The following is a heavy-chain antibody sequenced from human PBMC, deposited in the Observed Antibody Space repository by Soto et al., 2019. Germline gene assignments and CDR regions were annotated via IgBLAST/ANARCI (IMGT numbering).Heavy chain of an antibody. Sequence: PSETLSLTCAVYGGSFSGYYWSWIRQPPGKGLEWIGEINHSGSTNYNPSLKSRVTISVDTSKNQFSLKLSSVTAADTAVYYCARGGQERSFDPWGQGTLVTVPQ. V-gene: IGHV4-34*01. J-gene: IGHJ5*02. CDR1: GGSFSGYY. CDR2: INHSGST. D-gene: IGHD1-26*01. CDR3: ARGGQERSFDP.